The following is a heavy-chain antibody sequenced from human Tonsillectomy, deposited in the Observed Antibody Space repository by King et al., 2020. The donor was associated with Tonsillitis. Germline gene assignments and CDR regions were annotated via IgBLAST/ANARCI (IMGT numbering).Heavy chain of an antibody. Sequence: VQLVESGAEVKKPGSSVKVSCKASGGTFSSYAFSWVRQAPGQGLEWMGRIIPILGIANYAQRFQGRVTITADKTTSTAYMELSSLRSEDAAVYYCARVKGPVQLGYWGQGTLVTVSS. CDR2: IIPILGIA. J-gene: IGHJ4*02. D-gene: IGHD1-1*01. CDR3: ARVKGPVQLGY. CDR1: GGTFSSYA. V-gene: IGHV1-69*09.